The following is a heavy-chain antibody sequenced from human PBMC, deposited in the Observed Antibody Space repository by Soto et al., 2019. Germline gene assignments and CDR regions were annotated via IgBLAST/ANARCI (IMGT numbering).Heavy chain of an antibody. CDR3: ARHSFYSSSSKAFDI. V-gene: IGHV4-39*01. D-gene: IGHD6-6*01. CDR1: GGSISSSSYY. CDR2: IYYSGST. J-gene: IGHJ3*02. Sequence: SETLSLTCTVPGGSISSSSYYWGWIRQPPGKGLEWIGSIYYSGSTYYNPSLKSRVTISVDTSKNQFSLKLSSVTAADTAVYYCARHSFYSSSSKAFDIWGQGTMVTVSS.